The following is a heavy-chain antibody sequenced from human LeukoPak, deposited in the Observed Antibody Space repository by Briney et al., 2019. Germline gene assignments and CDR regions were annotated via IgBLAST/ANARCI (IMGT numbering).Heavy chain of an antibody. D-gene: IGHD3-16*01. V-gene: IGHV4-59*08. J-gene: IGHJ4*02. CDR2: IYYSGNT. CDR1: GVSISSFY. CDR3: ARHFWGSYYFDY. Sequence: SETLSLTCTVSGVSISSFYWTWIRQPPGKGLEWIGNIYYSGNTNYNPSLKSRVTISLDTSKNQFSLKLSSVTAADTAVYYCARHFWGSYYFDYWGQGTLVTVSS.